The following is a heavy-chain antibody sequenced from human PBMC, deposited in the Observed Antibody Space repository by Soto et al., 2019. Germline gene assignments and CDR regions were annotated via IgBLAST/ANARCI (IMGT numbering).Heavy chain of an antibody. Sequence: SSETLSLTCTVSGGSISSGGYYWSWIRQHPGKGLEWIGYIYYSGSTYYNPSLKSRVTISVDTSKNQFSLKLSSVTAADTAVYYCAREYYYDSSGYYYFDYWGQGTLVTVSS. CDR2: IYYSGST. V-gene: IGHV4-31*03. J-gene: IGHJ4*02. CDR3: AREYYYDSSGYYYFDY. CDR1: GGSISSGGYY. D-gene: IGHD3-22*01.